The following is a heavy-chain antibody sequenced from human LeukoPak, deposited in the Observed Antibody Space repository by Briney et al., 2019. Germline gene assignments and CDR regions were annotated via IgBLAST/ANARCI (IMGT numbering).Heavy chain of an antibody. Sequence: PGGSLRLSCAASGFTFSSFATSWVRQAPGKGLEWVSGISASGGSTHYADSVKGRFTISRDNSKNTLYLQMNSLRAEDTAVYYCVRDRGIASTGGYGMDVWGQGTTVTVSS. CDR3: VRDRGIASTGGYGMDV. J-gene: IGHJ6*02. CDR2: ISASGGST. D-gene: IGHD6-13*01. V-gene: IGHV3-23*01. CDR1: GFTFSSFA.